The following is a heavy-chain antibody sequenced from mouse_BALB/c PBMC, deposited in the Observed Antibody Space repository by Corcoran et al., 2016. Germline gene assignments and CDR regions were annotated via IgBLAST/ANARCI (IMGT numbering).Heavy chain of an antibody. Sequence: VQLQESGPGLVKPSETLSLTCTVSGGSISSYYWSWIRQPAGKGLEWIGRIYTSGSTNYNPSLKSRVTMSVDTSKNQFSLKLSSVTAADTAVYYFATSLRFCGGGPPPPWERPRVVDVWGQGTTVTVSS. D-gene: IGHD2-4*01. J-gene: IGHJ1*01. CDR2: IYTSGST. V-gene: IGHV3S1*01. CDR3: ATSLRFCGGGPPPPWERPRVVDV. CDR1: GGSISSYY.